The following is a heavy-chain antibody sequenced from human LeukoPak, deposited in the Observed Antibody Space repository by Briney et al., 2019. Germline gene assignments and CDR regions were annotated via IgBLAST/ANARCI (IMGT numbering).Heavy chain of an antibody. CDR3: ARALYGGDAANWFDP. CDR2: IIPIFGTA. V-gene: IGHV1-69*05. Sequence: SVKVSCKASGGTFSSHTISWVRQAPGQGLEWMGGIIPIFGTANYAQKFQGRVTITTDESTSTAYMELSSLRSEDTAVYYCARALYGGDAANWFDPWGQGTLVTVSS. D-gene: IGHD4-23*01. CDR1: GGTFSSHT. J-gene: IGHJ5*02.